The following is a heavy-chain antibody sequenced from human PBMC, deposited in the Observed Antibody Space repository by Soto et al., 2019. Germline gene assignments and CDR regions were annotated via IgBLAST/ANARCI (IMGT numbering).Heavy chain of an antibody. CDR3: ARESGPPKFTNIVVVPAATPGPLDY. Sequence: ASVKVSCKASRCTFTGYYMHWLRQAPGQGLEWMGWINPNSGGTNYAQKFQGRVNMTRDTSISTAYMELSRLRSDDTAVYYCARESGPPKFTNIVVVPAATPGPLDYWGQGTLVTVSS. D-gene: IGHD2-2*01. V-gene: IGHV1-2*02. CDR1: RCTFTGYY. CDR2: INPNSGGT. J-gene: IGHJ4*02.